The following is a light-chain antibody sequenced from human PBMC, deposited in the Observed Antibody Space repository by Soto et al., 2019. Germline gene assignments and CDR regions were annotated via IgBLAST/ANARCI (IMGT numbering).Light chain of an antibody. J-gene: IGKJ5*01. CDR3: QQRSNWPPVT. Sequence: EIVLTQSPATLSLSPGERATLSCRASQSVSRNLAWYQQKPGQAPRLLIYDASNRATGIPARFSGSGSGTDFTLTISSLEPEDFAVYFCQQRSNWPPVTFGQGTRLEIK. CDR2: DAS. CDR1: QSVSRN. V-gene: IGKV3-11*01.